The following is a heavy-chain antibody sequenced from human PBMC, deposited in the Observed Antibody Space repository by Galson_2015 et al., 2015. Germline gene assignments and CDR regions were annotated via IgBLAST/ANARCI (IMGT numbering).Heavy chain of an antibody. CDR1: GYKFPTYW. Sequence: QSGAEVKKPGESLKISCQASGYKFPTYWIAWVRQMPGKGLEWMGIIYAVDSDTRYSPSFEGQVTISVDKYINAAYLQWNSLKASDTAIYYCVRAAMVRGGSIDHWGQGTLVTVSS. CDR2: IYAVDSDT. CDR3: VRAAMVRGGSIDH. J-gene: IGHJ5*02. D-gene: IGHD3-10*01. V-gene: IGHV5-51*01.